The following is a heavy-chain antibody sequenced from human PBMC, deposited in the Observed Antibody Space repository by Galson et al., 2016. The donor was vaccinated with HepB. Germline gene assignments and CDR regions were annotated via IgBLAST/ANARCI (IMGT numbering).Heavy chain of an antibody. D-gene: IGHD3-3*01. J-gene: IGHJ4*02. CDR2: IKSKTDGGTT. CDR1: GFTFSNAW. CDR3: NTLTDIGGIRGD. V-gene: IGHV3-15*01. Sequence: SLRLSCAASGFTFSNAWMTWVRQAPGKGLEWVGRIKSKTDGGTTDYAAPVKGRFTISRDDSKNTLYVDMNSLNTEDTAVYYCNTLTDIGGIRGDWGQGTLVTVSS.